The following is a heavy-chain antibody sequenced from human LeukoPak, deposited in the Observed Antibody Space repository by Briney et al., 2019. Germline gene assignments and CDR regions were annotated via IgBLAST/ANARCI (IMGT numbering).Heavy chain of an antibody. CDR3: ARQEPTAYVDY. D-gene: IGHD2-2*01. CDR1: GFTFSTYA. V-gene: IGHV3-23*01. CDR2: ISGSGSST. Sequence: GGSLRLSCAASGFTFSTYAMSWVRQAPGRGLEWVSTISGSGSSTYYADSVRGCFTIYRDNPKNTLYLQMNSLRAEDTALFYCARQEPTAYVDYWGQGTLVTVSS. J-gene: IGHJ4*02.